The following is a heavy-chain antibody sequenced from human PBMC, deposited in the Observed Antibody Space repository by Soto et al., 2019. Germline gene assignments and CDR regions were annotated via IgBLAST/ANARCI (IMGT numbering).Heavy chain of an antibody. J-gene: IGHJ4*02. D-gene: IGHD5-12*01. CDR3: ARTTPPTDIVATV. CDR1: GGSISSYY. V-gene: IGHV4-59*01. CDR2: IYYSGST. Sequence: PSETVSLTCTVSGGSISSYYWSWIRQPPGKGLEWIGYIYYSGSTNYNPSLKSRVTISVDTSKNQFSLKLSSVTAADTAMYYCARTTPPTDIVATVWGQGTLVTVSS.